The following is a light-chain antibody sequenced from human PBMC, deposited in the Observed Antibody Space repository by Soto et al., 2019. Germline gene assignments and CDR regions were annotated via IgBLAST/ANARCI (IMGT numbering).Light chain of an antibody. CDR2: AAS. V-gene: IGKV1-39*01. J-gene: IGKJ1*01. CDR1: QSITTF. CDR3: QQAYGAPPT. Sequence: DIPVPQSPSSLSASVGDRVTITCRASQSITTFLNWYQQKPGNAPKLLIYAASSLQTGVPSRFSGSGSGTDFALTISSLQREDFATYYCQQAYGAPPTFGQGTKVEIK.